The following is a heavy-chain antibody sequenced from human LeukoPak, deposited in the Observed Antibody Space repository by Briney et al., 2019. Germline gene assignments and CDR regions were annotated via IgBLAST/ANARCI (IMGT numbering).Heavy chain of an antibody. Sequence: GASVKVSCKVSGYTLTELSMHWVRQAPGKGLEWMGGFDPEDGETIYAQKFQGRVTMTEDTSTDTAYMELSSLRSEDTAVYYCATPRGGGNSGFDAFDIWGQGTMVTVSS. J-gene: IGHJ3*02. CDR2: FDPEDGET. CDR3: ATPRGGGNSGFDAFDI. V-gene: IGHV1-24*01. CDR1: GYTLTELS. D-gene: IGHD4-23*01.